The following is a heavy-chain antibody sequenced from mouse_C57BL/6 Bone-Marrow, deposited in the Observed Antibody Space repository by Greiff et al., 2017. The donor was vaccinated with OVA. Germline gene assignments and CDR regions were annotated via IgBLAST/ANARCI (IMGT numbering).Heavy chain of an antibody. CDR3: ARSAHWDLYAMDY. V-gene: IGHV1-50*01. J-gene: IGHJ4*01. CDR1: GYTFTSYW. CDR2: IDPSDSYT. Sequence: QVQLQQPGAELVKPGASVKLSCKASGYTFTSYWMQWVKQRPGQGLEWIGEIDPSDSYTNYNQKFKGKATLTVDTSSSTAYMQLSSLTSEDSAVYYCARSAHWDLYAMDYWGQGTSVTVSS. D-gene: IGHD4-1*01.